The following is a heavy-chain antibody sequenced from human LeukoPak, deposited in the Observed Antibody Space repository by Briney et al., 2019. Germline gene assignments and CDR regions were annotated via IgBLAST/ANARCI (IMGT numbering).Heavy chain of an antibody. Sequence: PSETLSLTCTVSGGSISSSSYYWGWIRQPPGKGLEWIGSIYYSGSTYYNPSLKSRVTISVDTSKNQFSLKLSSVTAADTAVYYCAKSFRGSYAGAFDIWGQGTMVTVSS. D-gene: IGHD3-16*01. J-gene: IGHJ3*02. CDR3: AKSFRGSYAGAFDI. CDR2: IYYSGST. CDR1: GGSISSSSYY. V-gene: IGHV4-39*07.